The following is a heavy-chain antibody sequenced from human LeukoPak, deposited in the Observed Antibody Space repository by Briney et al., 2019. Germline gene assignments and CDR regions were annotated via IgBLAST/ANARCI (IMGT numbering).Heavy chain of an antibody. CDR1: GYTFTTYS. Sequence: ASVKVSCKASGYTFTTYSISWVRPAPGQGLEWMGWISTYNGNTYYAQKFQGRVTMTTDTSTTTAYMELRSLRSDDTAVYYCAREEGAPIAAANIWGLGTVVTVSS. D-gene: IGHD6-13*01. CDR3: AREEGAPIAAANI. V-gene: IGHV1-18*01. J-gene: IGHJ3*02. CDR2: ISTYNGNT.